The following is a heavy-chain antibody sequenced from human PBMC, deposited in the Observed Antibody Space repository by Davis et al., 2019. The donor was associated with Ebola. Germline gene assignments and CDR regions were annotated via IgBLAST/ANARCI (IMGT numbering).Heavy chain of an antibody. D-gene: IGHD6-19*01. CDR1: GYTFTSYG. V-gene: IGHV1-18*04. CDR3: ARAVAVADRTNWFDP. J-gene: IGHJ5*02. CDR2: SSAYNGNT. Sequence: ASVKVSCKPSGYTFTSYGISWERMAPGQGLEWMGSSSAYNGNTNYAQKLQGRVTMTTDTSTSTAYMELRRLRSDDTAVYYCARAVAVADRTNWFDPWGQGTLVTVSS.